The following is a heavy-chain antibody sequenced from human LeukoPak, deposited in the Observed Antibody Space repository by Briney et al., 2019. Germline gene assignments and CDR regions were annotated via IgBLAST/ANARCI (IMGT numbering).Heavy chain of an antibody. CDR3: ATDGYRHQLLNWFDP. CDR1: GYTLTELS. D-gene: IGHD2-2*01. V-gene: IGHV1-24*01. J-gene: IGHJ5*02. CDR2: FDPEDGET. Sequence: ASVKVSCKVSGYTLTELSMHWVRQAPGKGLEWMGGFDPEDGETIYAQKFLGRVTMTEDTSTDTAYMELSSLRSEDTAVYYCATDGYRHQLLNWFDPWGQGTLVTVSS.